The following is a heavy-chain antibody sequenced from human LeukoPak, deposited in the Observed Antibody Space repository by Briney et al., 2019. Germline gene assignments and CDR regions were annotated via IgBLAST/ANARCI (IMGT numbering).Heavy chain of an antibody. Sequence: PGGSLRLSCAASGFTFSSYSMSWVRQAPGKGLEWVSSISRSSSYIYYADSVKGRFTISRDNAKNSLYLQMNSLRAEDTAVYYCARDQDYYGSGSYFREVWFDPWGQGTLVTVSS. CDR3: ARDQDYYGSGSYFREVWFDP. J-gene: IGHJ5*02. CDR1: GFTFSSYS. V-gene: IGHV3-21*01. CDR2: ISRSSSYI. D-gene: IGHD3-10*01.